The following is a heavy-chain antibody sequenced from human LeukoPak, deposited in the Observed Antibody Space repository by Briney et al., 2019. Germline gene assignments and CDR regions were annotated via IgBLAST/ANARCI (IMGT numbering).Heavy chain of an antibody. J-gene: IGHJ4*02. Sequence: SETLSLTCTVSGGSINSYYWSWIRQPPGKGLEWIGYIYYSGSTNYNPSLKSRVTISVDTSKNQFSLKLSSVTAADTAVYYCASGYCSGGSCYSIDYWGQGTLVTVSS. CDR3: ASGYCSGGSCYSIDY. CDR1: GGSINSYY. CDR2: IYYSGST. D-gene: IGHD2-15*01. V-gene: IGHV4-59*01.